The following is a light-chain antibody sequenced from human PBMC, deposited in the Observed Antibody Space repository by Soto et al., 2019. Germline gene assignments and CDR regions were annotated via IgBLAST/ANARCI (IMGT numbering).Light chain of an antibody. V-gene: IGKV1-5*03. Sequence: DIPMTPSPSTLSGSVGERVTPTCRASQTISSWLAWYQQKPGKAPKLLIYKASTLKSGVPSRFSGSGSGTEFTLTISSLQPDDFATYYCQHYNSYSEAFGQGTKVDIK. J-gene: IGKJ1*01. CDR3: QHYNSYSEA. CDR1: QTISSW. CDR2: KAS.